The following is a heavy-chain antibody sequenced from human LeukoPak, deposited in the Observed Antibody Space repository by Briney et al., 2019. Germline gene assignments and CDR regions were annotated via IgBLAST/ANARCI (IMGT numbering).Heavy chain of an antibody. J-gene: IGHJ4*02. D-gene: IGHD1-1*01. CDR1: GFTFSDYY. CDR2: ISSSSSYI. Sequence: GGSLRLSCAASGFTFSDYYMSWIRQAPGKGLEWVSSISSSSSYINYADSVRGRFTISRDNAKNSLFLQMDSLRGEDTAVYYCARCTTGKTFGSLREIKKSREIDYWGQGTLVTVSS. CDR3: ARCTTGKTFGSLREIKKSREIDY. V-gene: IGHV3-11*06.